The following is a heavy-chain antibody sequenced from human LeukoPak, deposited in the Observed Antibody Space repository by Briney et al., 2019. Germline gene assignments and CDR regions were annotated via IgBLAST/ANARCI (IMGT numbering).Heavy chain of an antibody. CDR2: IKTDGSEE. CDR3: ARDWNGSGLPTDY. D-gene: IGHD6-19*01. J-gene: IGHJ4*02. V-gene: IGHV3-7*03. CDR1: GFTFSSHW. Sequence: PGGSLRLSCAASGFTFSSHWMSWVRQAPGKDLEWVAIIKTDGSEEDYVDAVKGRFTISRDNARNCLYLQMNNLRAEDTAVYYCARDWNGSGLPTDYWGQGTLVTVSS.